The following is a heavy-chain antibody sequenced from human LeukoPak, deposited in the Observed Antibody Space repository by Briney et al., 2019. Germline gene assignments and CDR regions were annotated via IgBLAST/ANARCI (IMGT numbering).Heavy chain of an antibody. CDR2: IVTIFGIA. Sequence: GSSVKVSCKASGGTFSSYAISWVRQAPGQGLEWMGRIVTIFGIANYAQRFQGRVTITADKSTSTAYMELSSLRSEDTAVYYCAREVGSGSCERPLRYWGQGTLVTVSS. J-gene: IGHJ4*02. CDR1: GGTFSSYA. D-gene: IGHD1-26*01. CDR3: AREVGSGSCERPLRY. V-gene: IGHV1-69*04.